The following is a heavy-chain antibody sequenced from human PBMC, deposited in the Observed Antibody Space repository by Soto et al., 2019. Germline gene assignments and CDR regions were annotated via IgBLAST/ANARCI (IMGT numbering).Heavy chain of an antibody. Sequence: GPVNVCGKGSRDLVSTSDISWVRQAAGQGLEWMGWINLNSGHTDYAQRLQGRVTRTRNTSITTAYMELTSLSSEDTAVYYCARGRGWRDYWGQGTLVTVSS. CDR2: INLNSGHT. CDR1: RDLVSTSD. J-gene: IGHJ4*02. V-gene: IGHV1-8*01. CDR3: ARGRGWRDY. D-gene: IGHD6-19*01.